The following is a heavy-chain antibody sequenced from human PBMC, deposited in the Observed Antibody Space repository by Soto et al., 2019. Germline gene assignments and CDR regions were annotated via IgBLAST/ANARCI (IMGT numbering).Heavy chain of an antibody. CDR3: ARGGSGSGPYYYGMDV. CDR1: GGTFSSYA. Sequence: SVKVSCKASGGTFSSYAISWVRQAPGQGLEWMGGIIPIFGTANYAQKFQGRVTITADESTSTAYMELSSLRSEDTAVYYCARGGSGSGPYYYGMDVWGQGTTVTVSS. J-gene: IGHJ6*02. D-gene: IGHD3-10*01. V-gene: IGHV1-69*13. CDR2: IIPIFGTA.